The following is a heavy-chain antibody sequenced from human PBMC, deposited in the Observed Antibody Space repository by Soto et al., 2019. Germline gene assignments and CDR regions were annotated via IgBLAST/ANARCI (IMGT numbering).Heavy chain of an antibody. J-gene: IGHJ4*02. CDR3: ARFFYQWLVPDY. D-gene: IGHD6-19*01. CDR2: ITSSSSFI. CDR1: GFTFSSYG. V-gene: IGHV3-21*01. Sequence: GGSLRLSCAASGFTFSSYGMHWVRQAPGKGPEWVSSITSSSSFIYYADSVKARFTISRDDAKNSLYLQMNSLRAEDTAVYYCARFFYQWLVPDYWGQGTLVTVSS.